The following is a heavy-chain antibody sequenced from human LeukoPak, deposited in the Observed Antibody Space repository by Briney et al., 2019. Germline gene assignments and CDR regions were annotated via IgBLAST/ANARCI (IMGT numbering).Heavy chain of an antibody. V-gene: IGHV3-21*01. CDR1: GFTFSSYS. Sequence: GGSLRLSCAASGFTFSSYSMNWVRQAPGKGLEWVSSISSSSYIYYADSVKGRFTISRDNAKNSLYLQMNSLRAEDTAVYYCARESRKGYYGMDVWGQGTTVTVSS. CDR3: ARESRKGYYGMDV. D-gene: IGHD1-14*01. CDR2: ISSSSYI. J-gene: IGHJ6*02.